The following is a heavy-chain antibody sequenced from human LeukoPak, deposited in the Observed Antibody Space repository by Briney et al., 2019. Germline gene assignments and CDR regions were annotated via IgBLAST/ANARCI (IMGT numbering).Heavy chain of an antibody. CDR2: ISYDGSNK. CDR3: AKDGPYGSGSYHPLYYFDY. Sequence: GGSLRLSCAASGFTFSSYGMHWVRQAPGKGLEWVAVISYDGSNKYYADSVKGRFTISRDNSKNTLYLQMNSLGAEDTAVYYCAKDGPYGSGSYHPLYYFDYWGQGTLVTVSS. CDR1: GFTFSSYG. J-gene: IGHJ4*02. D-gene: IGHD3-10*01. V-gene: IGHV3-30*18.